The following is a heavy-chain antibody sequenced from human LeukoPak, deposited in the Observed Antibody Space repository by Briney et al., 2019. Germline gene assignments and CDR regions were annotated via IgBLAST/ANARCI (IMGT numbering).Heavy chain of an antibody. CDR2: INKIGGTT. Sequence: GGSLRLSCAASGFTFTSYAMSWVRQAPGKGLEWVSTINKIGGTTYYADSVKGRFTISRDNSKNTLYLQMNSLRAEDTAVYYCAKVGGIAAAVYDYWGQGTLVTVSS. CDR3: AKVGGIAAAVYDY. D-gene: IGHD6-13*01. J-gene: IGHJ4*02. CDR1: GFTFTSYA. V-gene: IGHV3-23*01.